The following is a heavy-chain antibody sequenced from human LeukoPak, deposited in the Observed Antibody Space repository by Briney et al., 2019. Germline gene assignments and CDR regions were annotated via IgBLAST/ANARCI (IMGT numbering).Heavy chain of an antibody. CDR2: VWYEENNK. CDR3: ARAGRYCSSTSCHEGLEWDY. V-gene: IGHV3-33*01. CDR1: GFAFSSFG. D-gene: IGHD2-2*01. Sequence: PGRSLRLSCAASGFAFSSFGLHWVRQAPGKGLEWLAVVWYEENNKDYADSVKGRFTISRDNSKNTLYLQMNSLRAEDTAVYYCARAGRYCSSTSCHEGLEWDYWGQGTLVTVSS. J-gene: IGHJ4*02.